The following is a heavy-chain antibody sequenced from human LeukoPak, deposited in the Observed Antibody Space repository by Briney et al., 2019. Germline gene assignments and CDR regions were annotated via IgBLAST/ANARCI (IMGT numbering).Heavy chain of an antibody. Sequence: SETLSLTCTVSGDSISGSRYYWAWIRQPPGKGLEWIGSIYYSGSTYYSPSLKSRVTISVDKSKNQFSLKLSSVTAADTAVYYCARDERDYYGSGSYWDYWGQGTLVTVSS. D-gene: IGHD3-10*01. CDR1: GDSISGSRYY. CDR3: ARDERDYYGSGSYWDY. CDR2: IYYSGST. V-gene: IGHV4-39*07. J-gene: IGHJ4*02.